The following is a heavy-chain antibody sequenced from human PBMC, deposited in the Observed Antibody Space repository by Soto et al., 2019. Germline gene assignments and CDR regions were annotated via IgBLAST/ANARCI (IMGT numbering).Heavy chain of an antibody. J-gene: IGHJ4*02. D-gene: IGHD2-15*01. CDR2: IIPIFGTA. CDR3: ARESRYCSGGSCYFLPGIDY. CDR1: GGTFSNYA. V-gene: IGHV1-69*12. Sequence: QVQLVKSGAEVKKPGSSVKVSCKASGGTFSNYAISWLRQAPGQGLEWMGGIIPIFGTANYAQKFQGRVTITADESTSTAYMELSSLRSEDTAVYYCARESRYCSGGSCYFLPGIDYWGQGTLVTVSS.